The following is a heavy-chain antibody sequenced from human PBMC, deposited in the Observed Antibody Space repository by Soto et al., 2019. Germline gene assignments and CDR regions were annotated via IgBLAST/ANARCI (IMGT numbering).Heavy chain of an antibody. V-gene: IGHV1-8*01. J-gene: IGHJ6*03. CDR2: MNPNSGNT. D-gene: IGHD3-3*01. CDR1: GYTFTSYD. CDR3: ARGITIFGVVPPGDYYYYMAV. Sequence: GASVKVSCKASGYTFTSYDINWVLQATGEGLEWMGWMNPNSGNTGYAQKFQGRVTMTRNTSISTAYMELSSLRSEDTAVYYCARGITIFGVVPPGDYYYYMAVGGKGPTATVPS.